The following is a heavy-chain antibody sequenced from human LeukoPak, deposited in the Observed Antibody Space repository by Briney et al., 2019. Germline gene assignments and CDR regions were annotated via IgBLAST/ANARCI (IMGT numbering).Heavy chain of an antibody. V-gene: IGHV1-3*01. CDR2: INPGNGNT. Sequence: ASVKVSCKASGYSFTSYAIHRVRQAPGQSLEWMGWINPGNGNTKYSPKFQGRVTFSRDTSASTADMEVSRLKFEDSAVYYCARLSSTSIWLLDYWGLGTLVTVSS. CDR3: ARLSSTSIWLLDY. CDR1: GYSFTSYA. D-gene: IGHD3-16*02. J-gene: IGHJ4*02.